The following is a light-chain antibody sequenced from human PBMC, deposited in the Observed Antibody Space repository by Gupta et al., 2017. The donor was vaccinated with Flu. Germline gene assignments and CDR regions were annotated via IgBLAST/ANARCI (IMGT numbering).Light chain of an antibody. J-gene: IGKJ1*01. CDR1: QNVNSN. Sequence: PATRALAPVESATRSCRASQNVNSNLAWYQQKPGQSPRLLISVASSRATGIPARFSGSGSGTEFTLTISRPESEDVGVYWCQQYKHSPWTFGQGTKVEVK. V-gene: IGKV3-15*01. CDR3: QQYKHSPWT. CDR2: VAS.